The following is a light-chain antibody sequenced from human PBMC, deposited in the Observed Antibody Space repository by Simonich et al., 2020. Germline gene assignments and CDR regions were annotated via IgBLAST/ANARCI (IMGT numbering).Light chain of an antibody. Sequence: NFMLTQPHSVSESPGKTVTISCTRRGGSITSNYVQWYQQRPGSSPTTVIYEDNQRPSGVPDRFSGSIDSSSNSASLTISGLKTEDEADSYCQSYDSSNWVFGGGTKLTVL. CDR2: EDN. CDR3: QSYDSSNWV. CDR1: GGSITSNY. J-gene: IGLJ3*02. V-gene: IGLV6-57*01.